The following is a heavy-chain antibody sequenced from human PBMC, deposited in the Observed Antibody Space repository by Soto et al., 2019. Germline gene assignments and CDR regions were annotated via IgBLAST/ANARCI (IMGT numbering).Heavy chain of an antibody. CDR3: AREWGYCSGGSCRTMFYYGMDV. CDR1: GYTFTSYY. V-gene: IGHV1-46*01. D-gene: IGHD2-15*01. CDR2: INPSGGST. J-gene: IGHJ6*02. Sequence: ASVKVSCKASGYTFTSYYMHWVRQAPGQGLEWMGIINPSGGSTSYAQKFQGRVTMTRDTSTSTVYMELSSLRSEDTAVYYCAREWGYCSGGSCRTMFYYGMDVWGQGTTVTVSS.